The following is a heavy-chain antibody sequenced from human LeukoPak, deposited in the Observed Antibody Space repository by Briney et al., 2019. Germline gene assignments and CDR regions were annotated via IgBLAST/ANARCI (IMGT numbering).Heavy chain of an antibody. CDR1: GFTFSGST. J-gene: IGHJ4*02. Sequence: PGGSLRRSCAASGFTFSGSTRHWVRQAPGKGLEWVGRIRSKANSYATAYAASVKGRFTISRDDSKNTAYLQMNSLKTEDTAVYYCTTNDYYYDSSGYYYVDYWGQGTLVTVSS. V-gene: IGHV3-73*01. CDR3: TTNDYYYDSSGYYYVDY. CDR2: IRSKANSYAT. D-gene: IGHD3-22*01.